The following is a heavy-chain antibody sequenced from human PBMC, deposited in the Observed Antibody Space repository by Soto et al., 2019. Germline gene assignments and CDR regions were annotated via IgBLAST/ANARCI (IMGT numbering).Heavy chain of an antibody. CDR1: GYTFTGYY. D-gene: IGHD1-20*01. CDR3: ATDQYNWNYYYYYGMDV. J-gene: IGHJ6*02. CDR2: INPNSGGT. V-gene: IGHV1-2*02. Sequence: ASVKVSCKASGYTFTGYYMHGVREAPGEGLEWMGWINPNSGGTNYAQKFQGRVTMTRDTSISTAYMELSRLRSDDTAVYYCATDQYNWNYYYYYGMDVWGQGTTVTVSS.